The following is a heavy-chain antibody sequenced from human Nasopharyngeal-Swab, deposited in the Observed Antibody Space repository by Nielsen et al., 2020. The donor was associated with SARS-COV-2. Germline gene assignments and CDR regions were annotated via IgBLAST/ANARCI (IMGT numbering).Heavy chain of an antibody. D-gene: IGHD6-13*01. CDR1: GFTFDDYA. CDR2: ISWNSGSI. V-gene: IGHV3-9*01. CDR3: AKDTSSYISGWFDP. J-gene: IGHJ5*02. Sequence: SLKISCAASGFTFDDYAMHWVRQAPGKGLEWVSGISWNSGSIGYADSVKGRFTIPRDNAKNSLYLQMNSLRAEDTALYYRAKDTSSYISGWFDPWGQGTLVTVSS.